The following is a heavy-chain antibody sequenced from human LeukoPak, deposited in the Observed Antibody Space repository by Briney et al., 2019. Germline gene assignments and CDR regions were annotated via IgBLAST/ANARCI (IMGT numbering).Heavy chain of an antibody. CDR1: GGSFSGYY. D-gene: IGHD4-17*01. Sequence: SETLSLTCAVYGGSFSGYYWSWIRQPPGKGLEWIGEINHSGSTNYNPSPKSRVTISVDTSKNQFSLKLSSVTAADTAVYYCAIITGGDYYYYYGMDVWGQGTTVTVSS. CDR3: AIITGGDYYYYYGMDV. CDR2: INHSGST. V-gene: IGHV4-34*01. J-gene: IGHJ6*02.